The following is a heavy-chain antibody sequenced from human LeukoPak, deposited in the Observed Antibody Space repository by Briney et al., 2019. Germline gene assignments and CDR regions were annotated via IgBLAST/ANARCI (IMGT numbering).Heavy chain of an antibody. CDR1: GFTFSSYA. CDR3: AKDVNLVVPAACDY. Sequence: GGSLRLSCAASGFTFSSYAMSWVRQAPGKGLEWASAISGSGGSTYYADSVKGRFTISRDNSKNTLYLQMNSLRAEDTAVYYCAKDVNLVVPAACDYWGQGTLVTVSS. CDR2: ISGSGGST. V-gene: IGHV3-23*01. J-gene: IGHJ4*02. D-gene: IGHD2-2*01.